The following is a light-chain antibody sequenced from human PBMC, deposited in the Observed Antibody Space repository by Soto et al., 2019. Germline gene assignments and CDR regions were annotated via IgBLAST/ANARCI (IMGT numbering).Light chain of an antibody. J-gene: IGKJ5*01. V-gene: IGKV3-11*01. CDR1: QSVSIY. Sequence: IVLTQSPATLSLSPGERATLSCRASQSVSIYLAWYRQKPGQAPGLLIYDSSSRATGIAARFSGSGSGTDFTLTINSLEPEDSAVYYCQQRYNWPHTFGQGTRLEIK. CDR2: DSS. CDR3: QQRYNWPHT.